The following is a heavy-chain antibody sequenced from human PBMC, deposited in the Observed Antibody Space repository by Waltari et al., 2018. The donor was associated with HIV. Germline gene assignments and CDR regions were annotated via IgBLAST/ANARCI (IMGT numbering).Heavy chain of an antibody. CDR1: GFSFTSYW. Sequence: EVQLVQSGAEVKTQGESLKTSCKGSGFSFTSYWFGWVRQMPGKGLEWMGSIYPYDSSTRYSPPFQGQVTLSSYKSIHTAYLQWSSLKVSGPATYYWARQSIRTTYRPHYYYGMDVWGQGTTVTVSS. D-gene: IGHD3-3*02. J-gene: IGHJ6*02. CDR3: ARQSIRTTYRPHYYYGMDV. V-gene: IGHV5-51*01. CDR2: IYPYDSST.